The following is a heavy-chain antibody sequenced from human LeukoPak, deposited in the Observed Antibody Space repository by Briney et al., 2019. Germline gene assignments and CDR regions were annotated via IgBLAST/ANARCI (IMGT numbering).Heavy chain of an antibody. J-gene: IGHJ6*02. CDR2: ISGSGGAT. CDR3: ARDRPYYYGMDV. CDR1: GFTFSSYT. Sequence: GSLRLSCAASGFTFSSYTTTWVRQAPGKGLEWLSIISGSGGATYYADSVRGRFSISRDNSKNSLYLQMNSLRAEDTAVYYCARDRPYYYGMDVWGQGTTVTVSS. V-gene: IGHV3-23*01.